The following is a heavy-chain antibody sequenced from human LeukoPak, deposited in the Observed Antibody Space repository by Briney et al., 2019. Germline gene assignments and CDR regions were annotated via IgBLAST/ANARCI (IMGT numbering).Heavy chain of an antibody. J-gene: IGHJ4*02. CDR2: IYYNGST. V-gene: IGHV4-59*12. CDR3: ARDLKMATFDY. D-gene: IGHD5-24*01. CDR1: GGSISSYY. Sequence: SETLSLTCTVSGGSISSYYWSWIRQPPGKGLEWIGYIYYNGSTNYNPSLKSRVTISVDTSKNQFSLKLSSVTAADTAVYYCARDLKMATFDYWGQGTLVTVSP.